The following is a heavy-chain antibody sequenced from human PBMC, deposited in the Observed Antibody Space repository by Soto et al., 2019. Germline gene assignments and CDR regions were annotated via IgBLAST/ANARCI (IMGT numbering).Heavy chain of an antibody. Sequence: GPTLVNPTETLTLTCTVSGFSLSNARMGVSWIRQPPGKALEWLAHIFSNDEKSYSTSLKSRLTISKDTSKSQVVLTMTNMDPVDTATYYCARTPSYDQDYYYYYYMDVWGKGTTVTVSS. V-gene: IGHV2-26*01. D-gene: IGHD5-12*01. CDR1: GFSLSNARMG. J-gene: IGHJ6*03. CDR3: ARTPSYDQDYYYYYYMDV. CDR2: IFSNDEK.